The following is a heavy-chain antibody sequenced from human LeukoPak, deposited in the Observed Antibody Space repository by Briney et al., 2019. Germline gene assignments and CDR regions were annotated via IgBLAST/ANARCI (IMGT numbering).Heavy chain of an antibody. D-gene: IGHD2-2*01. CDR3: ARLVGTYCSSTTCYARSYFDY. CDR1: GFSVSRTY. J-gene: IGHJ4*02. V-gene: IGHV3-48*04. Sequence: PGGSLRLSCTASGFSVSRTYMNWVRQAPGKGLEWVSYISSSGSTIYYADSVKGRFTISRDNAKNSLYLQMNRLRAEDTAVYYCARLVGTYCSSTTCYARSYFDYWGQGTLVTVSS. CDR2: ISSSGSTI.